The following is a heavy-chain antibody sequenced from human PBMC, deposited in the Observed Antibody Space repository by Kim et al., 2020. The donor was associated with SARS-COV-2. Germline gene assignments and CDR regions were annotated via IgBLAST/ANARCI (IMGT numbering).Heavy chain of an antibody. CDR2: IYYSGST. V-gene: IGHV4-59*01. D-gene: IGHD3-16*02. J-gene: IGHJ6*03. CDR1: GGSISSYY. Sequence: SETLSLTCTVSGGSISSYYWSWIRQPPGKGLEWIGYIYYSGSTNYNPSLKSRVTISVDTSKNQFSLKLSSVPAADTAVYYCARGGYDYIWWSYRPDYYYYYMDVWGKGTTVTVSS. CDR3: ARGGYDYIWWSYRPDYYYYYMDV.